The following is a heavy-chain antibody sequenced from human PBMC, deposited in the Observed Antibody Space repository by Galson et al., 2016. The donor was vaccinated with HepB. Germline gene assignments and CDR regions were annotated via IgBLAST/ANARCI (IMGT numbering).Heavy chain of an antibody. CDR2: SGTIGDT. Sequence: SLRLSCAASGFTFSYYDMHWVRQITGQGLQWVATSGTIGDTYYPDSVMGRFTISRESAKNSLYLQMSSLRVGDTAVYYCTTSGRPGGTGPSPPTSWGQGTPVTVSS. D-gene: IGHD3-10*01. CDR3: TTSGRPGGTGPSPPTS. J-gene: IGHJ5*02. CDR1: GFTFSYYD. V-gene: IGHV3-13*01.